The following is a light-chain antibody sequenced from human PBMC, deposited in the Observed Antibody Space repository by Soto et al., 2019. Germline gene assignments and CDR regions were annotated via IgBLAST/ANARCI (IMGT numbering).Light chain of an antibody. CDR1: QRLLHSNGYNY. Sequence: IFLTESALSRPVTPGGPGSISFSSRQRLLHSNGYNYLDWYLQKPGQSPQLLIYLGSNRSSGVPDRLSGSGSGTDFTLKIRSVEAEDVGVYYCMQALHTPWTFGQGTKVDIK. CDR2: LGS. V-gene: IGKV2-28*01. CDR3: MQALHTPWT. J-gene: IGKJ1*01.